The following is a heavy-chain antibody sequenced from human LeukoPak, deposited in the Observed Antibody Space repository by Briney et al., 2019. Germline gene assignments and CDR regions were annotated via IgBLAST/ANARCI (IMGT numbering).Heavy chain of an antibody. D-gene: IGHD3-10*01. CDR2: IYPGDSDT. CDR3: ARRITMVRGVQSGWFDP. CDR1: GYSFTSYW. V-gene: IGHV5-51*01. Sequence: GESLKISCKGSGYSFTSYWIGWVRQMPGKGLEWMGIIYPGDSDTRYSPSFQGQVTISADKSISTAYLQWSSLKASDTAMYYCARRITMVRGVQSGWFDPWGQGTLVTVSS. J-gene: IGHJ5*02.